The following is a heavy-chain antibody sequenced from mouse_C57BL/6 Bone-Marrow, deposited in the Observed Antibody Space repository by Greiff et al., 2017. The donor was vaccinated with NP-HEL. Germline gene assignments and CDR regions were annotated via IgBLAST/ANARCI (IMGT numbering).Heavy chain of an antibody. CDR2: ISPRSGNT. V-gene: IGHV1-81*01. Sequence: QVQLQQSGAELARPGASVKLSCTASGYTFPSSGISWVKQRTGQGLEWIGEISPRSGNTYYNEKFKGKATLTADKSSSTAYMELRSLPSEDAAVYGGARDGGDDWGQGTTLTVAS. J-gene: IGHJ2*01. CDR3: ARDGGDD. CDR1: GYTFPSSG.